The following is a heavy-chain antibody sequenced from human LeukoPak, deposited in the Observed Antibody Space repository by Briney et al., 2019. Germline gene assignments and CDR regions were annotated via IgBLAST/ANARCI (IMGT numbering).Heavy chain of an antibody. V-gene: IGHV3-15*01. CDR3: TMVPSSPLNIVVVVAAISAP. CDR1: GFTFSHAW. D-gene: IGHD2-15*01. CDR2: IKSEVDGGTT. J-gene: IGHJ5*02. Sequence: PGGSLRLSCAVSGFTFSHAWMSWVRQAPGKGLEWVGRIKSEVDGGTTDYAAPVKGRFTISRDDSKNTLYLQMNSLKTEDTAVYYCTMVPSSPLNIVVVVAAISAPWGQGTLVTVSS.